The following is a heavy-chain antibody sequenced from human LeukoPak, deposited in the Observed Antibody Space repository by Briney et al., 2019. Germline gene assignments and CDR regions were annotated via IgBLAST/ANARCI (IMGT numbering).Heavy chain of an antibody. V-gene: IGHV1-2*02. Sequence: GASVKVSCKASGYTFTGYYRHWVRQAPGQGLEWMGWINPNSGGTNYAQKFQGRVTMTRETPISTAYMELSRLRSDDTAVYYCARDGPPLVVPAAMTPGYRGQGTLVTVSS. CDR2: INPNSGGT. D-gene: IGHD2-2*01. CDR3: ARDGPPLVVPAAMTPGY. J-gene: IGHJ4*02. CDR1: GYTFTGYY.